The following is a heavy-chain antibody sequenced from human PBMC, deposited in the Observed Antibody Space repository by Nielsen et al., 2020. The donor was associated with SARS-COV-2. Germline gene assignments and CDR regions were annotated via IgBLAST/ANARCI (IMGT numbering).Heavy chain of an antibody. J-gene: IGHJ4*02. Sequence: GESLKISCAASGFTFSDYYMSWVRQAPGKGLEWVSAISGSGGSTYYADSVKGRFTISRDNSKNTLYLQMNSLRAEDTAVYYCAKERADFDYWGQGTLVTVSS. V-gene: IGHV3-23*01. CDR1: GFTFSDYY. CDR2: ISGSGGST. CDR3: AKERADFDY.